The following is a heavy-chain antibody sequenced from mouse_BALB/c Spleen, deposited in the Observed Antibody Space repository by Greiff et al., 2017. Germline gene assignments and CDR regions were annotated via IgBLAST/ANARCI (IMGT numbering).Heavy chain of an antibody. CDR2: INSNGGST. CDR1: GFTFSSYY. D-gene: IGHD2-1*01. V-gene: IGHV5-6-2*01. CDR3: ARRGGNYDFDY. Sequence: EVKLVESGGGLVKLGGSLKLSCAASGFTFSSYYMSWVRQTPEKRLELVAAINSNGGSTYYPDTVKGRFTISRDNAKNTLYLQMSSLKSEDTALYYCARRGGNYDFDYWGQGTTLTVSS. J-gene: IGHJ2*01.